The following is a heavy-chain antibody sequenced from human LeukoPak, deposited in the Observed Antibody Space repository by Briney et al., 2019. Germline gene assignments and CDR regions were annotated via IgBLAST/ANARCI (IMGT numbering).Heavy chain of an antibody. CDR3: ARSLNYYSGNYQLYDY. CDR2: ISGYNGNT. D-gene: IGHD1-26*01. Sequence: GASVKVSCEASGYTFTNYGISWVRQAPGQGLEWMGWISGYNGNTKYAQKFQGRVTMTTDTSTTTAYIELRSLRSDDTAVYYCARSLNYYSGNYQLYDYWGQGTLVTVSS. CDR1: GYTFTNYG. J-gene: IGHJ4*02. V-gene: IGHV1-18*01.